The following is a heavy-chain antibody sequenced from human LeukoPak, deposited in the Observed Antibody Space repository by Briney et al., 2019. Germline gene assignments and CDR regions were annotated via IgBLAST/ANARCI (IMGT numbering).Heavy chain of an antibody. CDR2: VSGSGSHT. D-gene: IGHD4-17*01. CDR1: GFTFTTYA. Sequence: GGSLRLSCAASGFTFTTYAMSWVRQAPGKGLEWVSSVSGSGSHTYYADSVKGRFTISRDNSKNTLDLQTHSLRAEDTALYYCAKEVLGGNYGDYAVDYWGQGTLVTVSS. V-gene: IGHV3-23*01. CDR3: AKEVLGGNYGDYAVDY. J-gene: IGHJ4*02.